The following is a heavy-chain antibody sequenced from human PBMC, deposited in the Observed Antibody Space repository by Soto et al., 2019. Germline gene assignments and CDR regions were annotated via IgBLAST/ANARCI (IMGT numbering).Heavy chain of an antibody. CDR2: IYYSGST. V-gene: IGHV4-39*01. J-gene: IGHJ4*02. CDR3: ARLQSRIFDY. Sequence: SETLSLTCTVSGGSISSSSYYWGWIRQPPGKGLEWIGSIYYSGSTYYNPSLKSRVTISVDTSKNQFSLKLSSVTAADTAVYYCARLQSRIFDYWGQGTLVTVS. CDR1: GGSISSSSYY.